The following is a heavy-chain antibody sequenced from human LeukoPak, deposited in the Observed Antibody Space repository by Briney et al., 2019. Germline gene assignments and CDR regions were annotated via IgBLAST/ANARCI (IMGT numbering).Heavy chain of an antibody. D-gene: IGHD2-21*02. CDR1: GGTFSSYA. V-gene: IGHV1-69*13. J-gene: IGHJ4*02. CDR3: ASRWRQLLGPYDY. CDR2: IIPIFGTA. Sequence: SVKVSCKASGGTFSSYAISWVRQAPGQGLEWMGGIIPIFGTANYAQKFQGRVTITADESTSTAYMELSSLRSEDTAVYYCASRWRQLLGPYDYWGQGTLVTVSS.